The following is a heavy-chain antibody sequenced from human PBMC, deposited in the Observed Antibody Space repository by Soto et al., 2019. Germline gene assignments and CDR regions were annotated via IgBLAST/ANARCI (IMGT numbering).Heavy chain of an antibody. D-gene: IGHD1-7*01. Sequence: GGSLRLSCAASGFTFSSYGMHWVRQAPGKGLEWVAVIWYDGSNKYYADSVKGRFTISRDNSKNTLYLQMNSLRAEDTAVYYCARDRTSRRLELFYWGQGTLVTVSS. CDR1: GFTFSSYG. CDR2: IWYDGSNK. V-gene: IGHV3-33*01. J-gene: IGHJ4*02. CDR3: ARDRTSRRLELFY.